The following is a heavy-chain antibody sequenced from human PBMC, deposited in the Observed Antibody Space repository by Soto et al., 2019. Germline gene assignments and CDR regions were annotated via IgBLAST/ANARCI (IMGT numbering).Heavy chain of an antibody. CDR2: IYWDDDK. CDR3: AHDSNGLYGMDV. Sequence: QITLKESGPTLVKPTQTLTLTCTFSGFSLTTKGVGVGWIRQPPGKALEWLALIYWDDDKRYSPSLKNRLTITKDTSKNRVVLTMTNMDPVDTATYYCAHDSNGLYGMDVWGQGTTVTVSS. CDR1: GFSLTTKGVG. D-gene: IGHD3-22*01. J-gene: IGHJ6*02. V-gene: IGHV2-5*02.